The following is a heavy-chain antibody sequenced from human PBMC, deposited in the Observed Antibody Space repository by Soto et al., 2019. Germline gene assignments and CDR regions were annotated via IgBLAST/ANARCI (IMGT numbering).Heavy chain of an antibody. CDR1: GLTFSSSA. D-gene: IGHD3-22*01. Sequence: GGSTNISRAACGLTFSSSAITWARKNQGKGLGWVSAISGSGGSTYYADSVKGRFTISRDNSNNTLYLQMNSLRAEDTAVYFCSKDRSVVITTRFDYWGQGTLVTVSS. CDR2: ISGSGGST. J-gene: IGHJ4*02. CDR3: SKDRSVVITTRFDY. V-gene: IGHV3-23*01.